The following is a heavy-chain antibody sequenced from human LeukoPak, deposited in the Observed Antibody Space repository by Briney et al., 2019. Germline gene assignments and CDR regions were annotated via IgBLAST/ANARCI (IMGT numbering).Heavy chain of an antibody. D-gene: IGHD6-19*01. CDR3: ARHQGWARYYFDY. CDR1: GGSISSSSYY. Sequence: SETLSLTCTVSGGSISSSSYYWGWIRQPPGKGLEWIGSIYYSGSTYYNPSLKSRVTISVDTSKNQFSLKLSSVTAADTAVYYCARHQGWARYYFDYWGQGTLVTVSS. V-gene: IGHV4-39*01. J-gene: IGHJ4*02. CDR2: IYYSGST.